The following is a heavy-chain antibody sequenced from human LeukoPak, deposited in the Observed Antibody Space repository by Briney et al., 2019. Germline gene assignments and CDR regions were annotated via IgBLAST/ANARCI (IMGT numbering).Heavy chain of an antibody. Sequence: GESLKISCKGSGYSFTSYWIGWVRQMPGKGLEWMGIIYPGDSDTRYSPSFQGQVTISADKSISTAYLQWSSLKASDTAMYYCARERRTYYXXSXLDYWGQGTLVTVSS. V-gene: IGHV5-51*01. J-gene: IGHJ4*02. CDR2: IYPGDSDT. CDR3: ARERRTYYXXSXLDY. D-gene: IGHD3-22*01. CDR1: GYSFTSYW.